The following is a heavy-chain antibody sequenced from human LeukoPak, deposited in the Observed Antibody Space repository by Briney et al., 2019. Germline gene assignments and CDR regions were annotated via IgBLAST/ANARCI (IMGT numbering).Heavy chain of an antibody. D-gene: IGHD3-3*01. CDR3: ARGLDDFWSGHAAYYFDY. CDR1: GGSISSYY. Sequence: SETLSLTCTVSGGSISSYYWSWIRQPPGKGLEWIGYIYYSGSTNYNPSLKSRVTISVDTSKNQFSLKLSSVTAADTAVYYCARGLDDFWSGHAAYYFDYWGQGTLVTVSS. CDR2: IYYSGST. J-gene: IGHJ4*02. V-gene: IGHV4-59*01.